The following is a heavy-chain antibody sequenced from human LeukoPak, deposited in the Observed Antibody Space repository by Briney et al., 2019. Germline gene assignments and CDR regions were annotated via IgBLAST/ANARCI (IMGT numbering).Heavy chain of an antibody. J-gene: IGHJ5*02. CDR2: IYYSGST. CDR3: ARDKRGRGVIKGWFDP. D-gene: IGHD3-10*01. CDR1: GGSISSGGYY. Sequence: PSETLSLTCTVSGGSISSGGYYWSWIRQHPGKGLEWIGYIYYSGSTYYNPSLKSRVTISVDTSKNQFSLKLSSVTAADTAVYYCARDKRGRGVIKGWFDPWGQGTLVTVSS. V-gene: IGHV4-31*03.